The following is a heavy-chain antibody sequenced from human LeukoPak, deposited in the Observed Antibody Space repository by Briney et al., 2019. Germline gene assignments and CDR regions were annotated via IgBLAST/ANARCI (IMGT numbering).Heavy chain of an antibody. CDR1: GYTSTSYG. D-gene: IGHD3-22*01. CDR3: ARADMIVVVSPYYGMDV. V-gene: IGHV1-18*01. J-gene: IGHJ6*02. CDR2: ISAYNGNT. Sequence: ASVKVSCKASGYTSTSYGISWVRQAPGQGLEWMGWISAYNGNTNYAQKLQGRVTMTTDTSTSTAYMELRSLRSDDTAVYYCARADMIVVVSPYYGMDVWGQGTTVTVSS.